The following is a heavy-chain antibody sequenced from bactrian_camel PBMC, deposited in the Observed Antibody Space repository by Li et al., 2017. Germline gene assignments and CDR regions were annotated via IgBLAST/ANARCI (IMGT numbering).Heavy chain of an antibody. D-gene: IGHD1*01. CDR3: AADTTPREVRNGRCWGNY. CDR2: ISWSGDST. CDR1: GFTFDDYA. Sequence: VQLVESGGGLVQPGGSLRLSCTASGFTFDDYAMGWIRQASGKGLEWVSAISWSGDSTNYADSVKGQFTISRDNAKNTVYLQMNNLKPEDTAMYYCAADTTPREVRNGRCWGNYRGQGTQVTVS. J-gene: IGHJ4*01. V-gene: IGHV3-1*01.